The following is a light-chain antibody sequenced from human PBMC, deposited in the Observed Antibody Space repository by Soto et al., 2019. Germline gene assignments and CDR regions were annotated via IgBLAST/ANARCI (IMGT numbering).Light chain of an antibody. J-gene: IGKJ5*01. CDR3: QQYGSSIT. CDR2: DTS. Sequence: EIVMTQSPATLSVSPGERATLSCRASQSVSIKLAWYQQKPGQAPRILIYDTSTRATGIPARFSGSGSGTDFTLTISRLEPEDFAVYYCQQYGSSITLGQGTRLEIK. V-gene: IGKV3-20*01. CDR1: QSVSIK.